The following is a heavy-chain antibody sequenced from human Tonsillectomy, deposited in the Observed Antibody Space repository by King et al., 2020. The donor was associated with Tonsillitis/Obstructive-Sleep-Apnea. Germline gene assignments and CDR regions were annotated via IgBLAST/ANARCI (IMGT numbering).Heavy chain of an antibody. V-gene: IGHV4-39*01. CDR3: VRHHEDDDGQYYYYMDV. Sequence: QLQESGPGLVKPSETLSLTCTVSGGSVSSSSYYWGWVRQPPGKGLEWIATIYYSGITYFNPPLKSRVTMSVDTSKNQFSLKLTSVTAADTAVYYCVRHHEDDDGQYYYYMDVWGKGSTVTVS. CDR1: GGSVSSSSYY. CDR2: IYYSGIT. D-gene: IGHD3-3*01. J-gene: IGHJ6*03.